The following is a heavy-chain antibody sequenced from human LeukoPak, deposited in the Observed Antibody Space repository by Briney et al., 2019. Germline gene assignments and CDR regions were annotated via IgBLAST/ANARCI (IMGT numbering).Heavy chain of an antibody. CDR3: ARDLQDGVVTADFNY. CDR1: GFTFSSYA. CDR2: ISGSGGST. Sequence: GGSLRLSCAASGFTFSSYAMSWVRQAPGKGLEWVSAISGSGGSTYYADSMKGRFTISRDNSKNTLYLQMNSLRAEDTAVYYCARDLQDGVVTADFNYWGQGTLVTVSS. V-gene: IGHV3-23*01. D-gene: IGHD2-21*02. J-gene: IGHJ4*02.